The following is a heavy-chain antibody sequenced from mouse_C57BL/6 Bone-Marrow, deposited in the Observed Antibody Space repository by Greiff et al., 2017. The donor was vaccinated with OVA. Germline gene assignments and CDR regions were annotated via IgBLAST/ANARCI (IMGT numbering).Heavy chain of an antibody. D-gene: IGHD1-1*01. J-gene: IGHJ2*01. CDR3: ARDGPFYYGSSYDY. CDR1: GYSITSGYY. V-gene: IGHV3-6*01. Sequence: ESGPGLVKPSQSLSLTCSVTGYSITSGYYWNWIRQFPGNKLEWMGYISYDGSNNYNPSLKNRISITRDTSKNQFFLKLNSVTTEDTATYYCARDGPFYYGSSYDYWGQGTTLTVSS. CDR2: ISYDGSN.